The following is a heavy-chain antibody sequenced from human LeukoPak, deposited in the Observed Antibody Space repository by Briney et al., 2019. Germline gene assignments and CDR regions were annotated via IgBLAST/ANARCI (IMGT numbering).Heavy chain of an antibody. J-gene: IGHJ3*02. CDR2: IYTSGST. D-gene: IGHD1-26*01. CDR1: GGSISSYY. Sequence: SETLSLTCTVSGGSISSYYWSWIRQPAGKGLEWIGRIYTSGSTNYNPSLKSRVTMSVDTSKNQFSLKLSSVTAADTAVYYCARGSYSWSQGYAFDIWGQGTMVTVSS. CDR3: ARGSYSWSQGYAFDI. V-gene: IGHV4-4*07.